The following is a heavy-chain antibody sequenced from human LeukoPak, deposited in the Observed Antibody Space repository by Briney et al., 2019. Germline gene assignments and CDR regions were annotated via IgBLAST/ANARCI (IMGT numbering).Heavy chain of an antibody. CDR1: SGSISSYY. V-gene: IGHV4-59*01. CDR3: ARLIAAAAAFDY. J-gene: IGHJ4*02. Sequence: SETLSPTCTVSSGSISSYYWSWIRQPPGKGLEWIGYIYYSGSTNYNPSLKSRVTISVDTSKNQFSLKLSSVTAADTAVYYCARLIAAAAAFDYWGQGTLVTVSS. CDR2: IYYSGST. D-gene: IGHD6-13*01.